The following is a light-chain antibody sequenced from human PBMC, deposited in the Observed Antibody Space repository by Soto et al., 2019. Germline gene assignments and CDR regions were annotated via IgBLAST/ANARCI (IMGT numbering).Light chain of an antibody. V-gene: IGKV3-20*01. CDR2: GAS. CDR1: QSVNSNY. J-gene: IGKJ5*01. Sequence: EIVVTLSPGTVSLSPGERAPLSCSASQSVNSNYLAWYRQKRGQAPRLLIYGASSRATGIPDRFSGSGSGTDFTLTISILGPEDFAVYYCPESGSSPIPFGQVARLAIK. CDR3: PESGSSPIP.